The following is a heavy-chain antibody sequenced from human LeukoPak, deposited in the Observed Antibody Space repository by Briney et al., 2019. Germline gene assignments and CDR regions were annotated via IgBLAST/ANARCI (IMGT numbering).Heavy chain of an antibody. D-gene: IGHD6-19*01. CDR3: ARLWLAYYYYYGMDV. CDR2: ISAYNGNT. V-gene: IGHV1-18*01. Sequence: ASVKVSCKASGYTFTSYGISWVRQAPGQGLEWMGWISAYNGNTNYAQKLQGRVTMTRNTSISTAYMELSSLRSEDTAVYYCARLWLAYYYYYGMDVWGQGTTVTVSS. CDR1: GYTFTSYG. J-gene: IGHJ6*02.